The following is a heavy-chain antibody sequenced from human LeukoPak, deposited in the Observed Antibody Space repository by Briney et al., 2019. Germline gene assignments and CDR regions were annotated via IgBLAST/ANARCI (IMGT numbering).Heavy chain of an antibody. Sequence: GGSLRLSCAASGFIFDSYDVLWVRQAPGKGLEWVATIDWSGDSTVYADSVKGRFTISRDNARNSLYLQMNSLRAEDTAFYYCVRDRLGADSWGQGTLVTVSS. CDR2: IDWSGDST. D-gene: IGHD3-16*01. CDR1: GFIFDSYD. CDR3: VRDRLGADS. J-gene: IGHJ4*02. V-gene: IGHV3-20*04.